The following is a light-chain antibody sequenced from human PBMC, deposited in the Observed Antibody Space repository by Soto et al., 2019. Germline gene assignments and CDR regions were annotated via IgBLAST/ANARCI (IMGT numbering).Light chain of an antibody. CDR1: QSVGTN. Sequence: ERVMTQSPVTLSVSPGESVTLSCMASQSVGTNLAWYQQNPGQAPSLLIYGVSTRATGIPTRFSGSGYGRKFTLTISSLQAEDFAVYYCQQYNSWHQTFGQGTKVDIK. CDR3: QQYNSWHQT. V-gene: IGKV3-15*01. J-gene: IGKJ1*01. CDR2: GVS.